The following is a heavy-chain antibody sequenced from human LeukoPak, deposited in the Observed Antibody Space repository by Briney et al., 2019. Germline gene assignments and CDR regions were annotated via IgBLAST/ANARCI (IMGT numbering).Heavy chain of an antibody. CDR2: ISSSSSYI. Sequence: PGGSLRLSCAASGFTFSSYAMSWVRQAPGKGLEWVSAISSSSSYIYYADSVKGRFTISRDNAKNSLYLQMNSLRAEDTAVYYCARSDTAMVTDYWGQGTLVTVSS. CDR1: GFTFSSYA. V-gene: IGHV3-21*01. J-gene: IGHJ4*02. CDR3: ARSDTAMVTDY. D-gene: IGHD5-18*01.